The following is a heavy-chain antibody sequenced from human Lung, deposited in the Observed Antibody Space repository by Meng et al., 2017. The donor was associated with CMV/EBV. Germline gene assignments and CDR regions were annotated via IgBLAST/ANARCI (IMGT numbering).Heavy chain of an antibody. D-gene: IGHD2-15*01. V-gene: IGHV1-69*10. CDR2: IIPILGIA. Sequence: SVKVSCKASGGTFSSYAISWVRQAPGQGLEWMGGIIPILGIANYAQKFQGRVTITADKSTSTAYMELSSLRSEDTAVYYCARRYCSGGSCYKQFDYWGQGXLVTVSS. CDR1: GGTFSSYA. CDR3: ARRYCSGGSCYKQFDY. J-gene: IGHJ4*02.